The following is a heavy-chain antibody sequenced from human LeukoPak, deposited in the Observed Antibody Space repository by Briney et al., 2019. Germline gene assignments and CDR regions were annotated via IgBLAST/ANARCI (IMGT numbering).Heavy chain of an antibody. CDR3: ARDPGYGDYYYYGMDV. Sequence: GGSLRLSCAASGFTFSSYAMSWVRQAPGKGLEWVSAISGSGGSTYYADSVKGRFTISRDNSKDTLYLQMNSLRAEDTAVYYCARDPGYGDYYYYGMDVWGQGTTVTVSS. V-gene: IGHV3-23*01. CDR1: GFTFSSYA. J-gene: IGHJ6*02. CDR2: ISGSGGST. D-gene: IGHD4-17*01.